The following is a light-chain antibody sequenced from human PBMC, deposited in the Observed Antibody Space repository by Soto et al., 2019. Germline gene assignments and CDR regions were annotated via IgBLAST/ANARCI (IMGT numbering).Light chain of an antibody. Sequence: EIVLTQSPGTLSLSPGERATLSCRASQSSSGTFFAWYQQKPGQAPRPLIYGASRSAVGVPDRFSGSGSGTEFTLTISRLEPADFAVYYCQQYESSRTFGQGTKVEIK. J-gene: IGKJ1*01. CDR2: GAS. CDR3: QQYESSRT. CDR1: QSSSGTF. V-gene: IGKV3-20*01.